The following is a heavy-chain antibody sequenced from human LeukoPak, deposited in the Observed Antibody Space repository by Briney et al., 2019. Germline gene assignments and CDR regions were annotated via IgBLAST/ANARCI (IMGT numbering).Heavy chain of an antibody. J-gene: IGHJ4*02. Sequence: SETLSLTCTVSGGSISSYYWSWIRQPPGKGLEGIGYIYYSGSTNYSPSLKSRVTISVDTSKNQFSLKLSSVTAADTAVYYCARQGYYGSGYIDYWGRGTLVTVSS. CDR1: GGSISSYY. V-gene: IGHV4-59*08. CDR3: ARQGYYGSGYIDY. CDR2: IYYSGST. D-gene: IGHD3-10*01.